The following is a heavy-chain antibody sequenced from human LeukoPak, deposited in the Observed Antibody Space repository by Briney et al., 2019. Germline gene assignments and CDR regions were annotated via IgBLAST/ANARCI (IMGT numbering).Heavy chain of an antibody. CDR2: IYYSGST. Sequence: PSETLSLTCTVSGGSISSYYWSWIRQPPGKGLEWIGYIYYSGSTNYNPSLKSRVTISVDTSKNQFSLKLSSVTAADTAVYYCARFKYNWSVFDYWGQGTLVTVSS. CDR3: ARFKYNWSVFDY. D-gene: IGHD1-1*01. V-gene: IGHV4-59*01. J-gene: IGHJ4*02. CDR1: GGSISSYY.